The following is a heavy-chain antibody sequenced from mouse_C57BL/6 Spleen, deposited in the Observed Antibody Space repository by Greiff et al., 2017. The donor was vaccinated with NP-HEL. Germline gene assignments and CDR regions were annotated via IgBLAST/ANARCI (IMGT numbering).Heavy chain of an antibody. CDR3: ANLIYYDYEVDY. Sequence: QVHVKQPGAELVKPGASVKLSCKASGYTFTSYWMHWVKQRPGQGLEWIGMIHPNSGSTNYNEKFKSKATLTVDKSSSTAYMQLSSLTSEDSAVYYCANLIYYDYEVDYWGQGTTLTVSS. D-gene: IGHD2-4*01. J-gene: IGHJ2*01. V-gene: IGHV1-64*01. CDR1: GYTFTSYW. CDR2: IHPNSGST.